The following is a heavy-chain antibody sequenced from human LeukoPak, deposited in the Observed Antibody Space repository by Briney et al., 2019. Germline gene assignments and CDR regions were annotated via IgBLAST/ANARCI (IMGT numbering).Heavy chain of an antibody. CDR3: ARVRHGFTGSFFSFAYYYYMDV. J-gene: IGHJ6*03. Sequence: SETLSLTCAVYVGSFSGHYWTWIRQPPGKGLEWLGEINHGGSTNYNPSPKSRVTTSVDTSKNQFSLNLRSVTAADTAVYYCARVRHGFTGSFFSFAYYYYMDVWGKGTTVTVSS. CDR1: VGSFSGHY. CDR2: INHGGST. V-gene: IGHV4-34*01. D-gene: IGHD1-26*01.